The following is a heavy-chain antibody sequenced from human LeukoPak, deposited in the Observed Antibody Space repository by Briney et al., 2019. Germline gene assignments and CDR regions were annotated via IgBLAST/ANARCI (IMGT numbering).Heavy chain of an antibody. V-gene: IGHV4-34*01. Sequence: PSETLSLTCAVYGGSFSGYYWSWIRQPPGKGLEWIGEINHSGSTNYNPSLKSRVTISVDTSKNQFSLKLSSVTAADTAVYYCARLERHPAYWGQGTLVTVSS. CDR2: INHSGST. CDR1: GGSFSGYY. D-gene: IGHD1-1*01. CDR3: ARLERHPAY. J-gene: IGHJ4*02.